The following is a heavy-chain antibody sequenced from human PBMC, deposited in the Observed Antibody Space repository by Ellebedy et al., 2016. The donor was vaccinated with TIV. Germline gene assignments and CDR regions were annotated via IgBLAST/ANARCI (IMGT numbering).Heavy chain of an antibody. D-gene: IGHD3-10*01. Sequence: ASVKVSCKVSGYTLTELSMHWVRQAPGKGLEWMGGFDPEDGETIYAQKFQGRVTMTEDTSTDTAYMELSSLRSEDTAVYYCATLYYGSGSYSSWGQGTLVTVSS. J-gene: IGHJ4*02. CDR1: GYTLTELS. CDR3: ATLYYGSGSYSS. V-gene: IGHV1-24*01. CDR2: FDPEDGET.